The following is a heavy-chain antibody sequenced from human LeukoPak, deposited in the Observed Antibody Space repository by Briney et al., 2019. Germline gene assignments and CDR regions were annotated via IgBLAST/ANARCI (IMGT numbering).Heavy chain of an antibody. CDR3: ARAYGSGTSYHPDY. J-gene: IGHJ4*02. V-gene: IGHV1-2*02. D-gene: IGHD3-10*01. CDR2: INPNSGDT. Sequence: GSVEVSCKASGYTFTAYYMHWVRQAPGKGLEWVGSINPNSGDTNSSQKLQDRVTLTRDTSISTAYMELSSLTSDDTAVYYCARAYGSGTSYHPDYWGQGTLVTVSS. CDR1: GYTFTAYY.